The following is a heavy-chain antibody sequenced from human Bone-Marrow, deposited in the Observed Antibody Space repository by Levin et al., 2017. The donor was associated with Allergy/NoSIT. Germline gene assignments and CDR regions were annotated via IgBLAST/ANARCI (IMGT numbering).Heavy chain of an antibody. CDR2: IRSGGTGAGT. V-gene: IGHV3-23*01. CDR1: GFTFNNYA. J-gene: IGHJ5*02. Sequence: GGSLRLSCAASGFTFNNYAMNWVRQAPGKGLEWVSSIRSGGTGAGTHYADSVKGRFTISRDNSKPTVSLQMDSLRADDTGLYFCLVCRVEPPAPGWCNWFDRWGQGTLVTVSS. CDR3: LVCRVEPPAPGWCNWFDR. D-gene: IGHD6-6*01.